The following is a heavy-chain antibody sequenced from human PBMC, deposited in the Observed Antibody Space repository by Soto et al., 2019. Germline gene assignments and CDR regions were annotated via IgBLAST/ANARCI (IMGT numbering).Heavy chain of an antibody. CDR3: ATWGQIRYSGLSSNYY. D-gene: IGHD5-12*01. CDR2: ISSSGGST. Sequence: GGSLRLSCAASGFTFSGYAMSWVRQAPVKGLEWVSTISSSGGSTYYADSVKGRFTISRDNSKNTLYLQMNSLRVEDTAVYYCATWGQIRYSGLSSNYYFGQGNL. V-gene: IGHV3-23*01. J-gene: IGHJ4*02. CDR1: GFTFSGYA.